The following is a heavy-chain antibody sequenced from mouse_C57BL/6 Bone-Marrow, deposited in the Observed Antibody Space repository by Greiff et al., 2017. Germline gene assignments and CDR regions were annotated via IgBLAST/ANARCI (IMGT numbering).Heavy chain of an antibody. CDR3: TRRGAYGNFSWFAY. CDR2: IDPETGGT. D-gene: IGHD2-1*01. Sequence: QVQLQQFGAELVRPGASVTLSCKASGYTFTDYEMHWVKQTPVHGLEWIGAIDPETGGTAYNQKFKGKAILTADKSSSTAYMELRSLTSEDSAVYYGTRRGAYGNFSWFAYWGQGTLVTVSA. V-gene: IGHV1-15*01. CDR1: GYTFTDYE. J-gene: IGHJ3*01.